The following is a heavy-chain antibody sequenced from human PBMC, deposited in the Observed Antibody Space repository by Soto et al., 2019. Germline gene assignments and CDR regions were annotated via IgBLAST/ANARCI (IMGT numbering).Heavy chain of an antibody. J-gene: IGHJ5*02. Sequence: QVQLQQWGAGLLKPSETLSLTCAVYGGSFSGYYWSWFRQPPGKGLEWIGEINHSGSTNYNPSLKSRVTIAVDTCNIQFSHKRRSVTAADMGVYSCARNSRTLMNFWGGYYPRSQYNWFAPCGKGTLVTVSS. V-gene: IGHV4-34*01. CDR3: ARNSRTLMNFWGGYYPRSQYNWFAP. D-gene: IGHD3-3*01. CDR1: GGSFSGYY. CDR2: INHSGST.